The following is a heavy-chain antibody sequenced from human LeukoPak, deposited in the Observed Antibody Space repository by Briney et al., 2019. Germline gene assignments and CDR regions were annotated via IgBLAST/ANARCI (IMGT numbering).Heavy chain of an antibody. D-gene: IGHD3-22*01. J-gene: IGHJ4*02. Sequence: QPGGSLRLSCAASGFTFSTYGVYWVRQAPGKGLEWVSSNSGGSSYYADSVKGRFTISRDNSKNTLYLQMNSLRAEDTAVYYCARERRYYYDSSGYLDYWGQGTLVTVSS. CDR3: ARERRYYYDSSGYLDY. V-gene: IGHV3-66*01. CDR2: NSGGSS. CDR1: GFTFSTYG.